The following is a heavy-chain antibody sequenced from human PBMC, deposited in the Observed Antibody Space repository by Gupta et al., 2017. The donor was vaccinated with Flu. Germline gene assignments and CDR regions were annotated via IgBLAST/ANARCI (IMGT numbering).Heavy chain of an antibody. D-gene: IGHD3-9*01. CDR3: TREYYDILTGPHY. CDR1: GFTFGDYA. CDR2: IRSKAYGGTT. V-gene: IGHV3-49*04. J-gene: IGHJ4*02. Sequence: EVQLVESGGGLVQPGRSLRLVCTASGFTFGDYAMSWVRQAPGKGLEWVGFIRSKAYGGTTEYAASVKGRFTISRDDSKSIAYLQMNSLKTEDTAVYYCTREYYDILTGPHYWGQGTLVTVSS.